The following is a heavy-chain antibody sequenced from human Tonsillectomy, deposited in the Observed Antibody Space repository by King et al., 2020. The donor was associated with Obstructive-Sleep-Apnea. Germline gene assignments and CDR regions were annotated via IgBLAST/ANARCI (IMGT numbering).Heavy chain of an antibody. CDR2: INHSGST. CDR3: ARGALGIFDY. D-gene: IGHD7-27*01. CDR1: GGSFSGYY. J-gene: IGHJ4*02. Sequence: VQLQQWGAGLLKPSETLSLTCAVYGGSFSGYYWSWIRQPPGKGLEWIGEINHSGSTNYNPSLKSRVTISVDTSKNQFSLKLGSVTAADTAVYYCARGALGIFDYWGQGTLVTVSS. V-gene: IGHV4-34*01.